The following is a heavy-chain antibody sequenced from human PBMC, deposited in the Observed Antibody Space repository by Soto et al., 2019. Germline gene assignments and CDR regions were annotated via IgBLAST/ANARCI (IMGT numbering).Heavy chain of an antibody. CDR2: INHGGST. Sequence: SETLSLTCGVYGGSLSGYYWSWIRQPPGKGLEWIGEINHGGSTNYNPSLKSRVTISIDTSKNQLSLKLTSLTAADTAVYYCTRGDRGMDVWGQGTTVTVSS. CDR3: TRGDRGMDV. J-gene: IGHJ6*02. CDR1: GGSLSGYY. V-gene: IGHV4-34*01.